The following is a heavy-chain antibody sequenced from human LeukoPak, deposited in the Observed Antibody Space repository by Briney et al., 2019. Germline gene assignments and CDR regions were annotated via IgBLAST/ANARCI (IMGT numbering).Heavy chain of an antibody. V-gene: IGHV3-74*01. Sequence: GSLRLSCAAPGFTFSSYWMNWVRQAPGKGLVWVSRIASVGSSTTYADSVKGRFSISRDNAKNTLYLQMNSLRVEDTAVYYCARGRPHGNDYWGQGTLVTVSS. J-gene: IGHJ4*02. CDR3: ARGRPHGNDY. CDR2: IASVGSST. D-gene: IGHD4-23*01. CDR1: GFTFSSYW.